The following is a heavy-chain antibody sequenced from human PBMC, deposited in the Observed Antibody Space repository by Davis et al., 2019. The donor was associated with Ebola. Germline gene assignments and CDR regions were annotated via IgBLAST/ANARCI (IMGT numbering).Heavy chain of an antibody. J-gene: IGHJ4*02. Sequence: GESLKISCAASGFTLSSYAMHWVRQAPGKGLEWVAVISYDGSNKNYAASVKGRFTISRDNSKNSLYLQMNSLRTEDTAVYYCARSSGFPETIDYWGQGTLVTVSS. CDR2: ISYDGSNK. CDR3: ARSSGFPETIDY. CDR1: GFTLSSYA. V-gene: IGHV3-30-3*01. D-gene: IGHD6-19*01.